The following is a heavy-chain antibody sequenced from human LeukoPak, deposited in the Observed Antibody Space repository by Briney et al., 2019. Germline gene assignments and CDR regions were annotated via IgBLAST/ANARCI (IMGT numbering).Heavy chain of an antibody. CDR1: GFTFSSYG. D-gene: IGHD3-9*01. CDR3: AKDYYDILTGYYSGHGFDY. Sequence: GGSLRLSCAASGFTFSSYGMHWVRQAPGKGLEWVAGISYDGSNKYYADSVKGRFTISRDNSKNTLYLQMNSLRAEDTAVYYCAKDYYDILTGYYSGHGFDYWGQGTLVTVSS. V-gene: IGHV3-30*18. CDR2: ISYDGSNK. J-gene: IGHJ4*02.